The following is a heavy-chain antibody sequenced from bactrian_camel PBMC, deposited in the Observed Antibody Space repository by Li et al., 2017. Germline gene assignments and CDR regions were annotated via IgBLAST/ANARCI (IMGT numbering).Heavy chain of an antibody. CDR3: AADMTLGVRGCADPSALGVSPPFRY. CDR1: GFTFDDSD. J-gene: IGHJ6*01. Sequence: HVQLVESGGGSVQAGETLRLSCTASGFTFDDSDMSWYRQAPGNECELVSSINSDGSTFYADSVKGRFTLSPDSAKNTVFLQMNSLKTEDTAMYYCAADMTLGVRGCADPSALGVSPPFRYWGKGTQVTVS. D-gene: IGHD3*01. CDR2: INSDGST. V-gene: IGHV3S63*01.